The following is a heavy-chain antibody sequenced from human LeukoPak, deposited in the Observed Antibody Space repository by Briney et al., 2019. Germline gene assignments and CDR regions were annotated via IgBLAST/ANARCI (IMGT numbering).Heavy chain of an antibody. V-gene: IGHV3-23*01. Sequence: GGSLRLSCAASGFIFRSYAMSWVRQAPGKGLEWVSAISSSGSNINYADSVKGRFTISRDNSKNTLYLQMNSLRAEDTAVYYCAKVRGSGSYRDFEYWGQGTLVKVSS. D-gene: IGHD1-26*01. J-gene: IGHJ4*02. CDR2: ISSSGSNI. CDR1: GFIFRSYA. CDR3: AKVRGSGSYRDFEY.